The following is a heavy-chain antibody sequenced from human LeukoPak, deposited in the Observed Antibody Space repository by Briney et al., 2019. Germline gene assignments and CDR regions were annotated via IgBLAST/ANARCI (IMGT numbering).Heavy chain of an antibody. D-gene: IGHD6-13*01. J-gene: IGHJ4*02. CDR3: ARLGGAQLVRNYFDY. V-gene: IGHV4-34*01. Sequence: SETLSLTCAVYGGSFSGYYWSWIRQPPGKGLEWIGEINHSGSTNYNPSLKSRVTISVDTSKNQFSLKLSSVTAADTAVYYCARLGGAQLVRNYFDYWGQGTLVTVSS. CDR2: INHSGST. CDR1: GGSFSGYY.